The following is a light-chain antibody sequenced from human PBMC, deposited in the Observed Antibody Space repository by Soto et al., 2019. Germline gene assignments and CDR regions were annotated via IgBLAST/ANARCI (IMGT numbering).Light chain of an antibody. CDR1: SSDVGGYDY. CDR3: RSYTTSSALV. CDR2: EVI. J-gene: IGLJ1*01. V-gene: IGLV2-14*01. Sequence: QSVLTQSASVSGSPGQSITIPCTGTSSDVGGYDYVTWYQQHPGKVPKLIIYEVIKRPSGVSHRFSGSKSGNTASLTISGLQTEDEDDYYCRSYTTSSALVFGGGTRSPS.